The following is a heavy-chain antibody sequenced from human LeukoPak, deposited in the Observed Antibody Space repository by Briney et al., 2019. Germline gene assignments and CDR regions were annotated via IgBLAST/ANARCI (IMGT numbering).Heavy chain of an antibody. J-gene: IGHJ4*02. CDR3: AKGPDTAMVAFFDY. CDR1: GFTFDDYA. V-gene: IGHV3-9*01. CDR2: ISWNSGSI. D-gene: IGHD5-18*01. Sequence: GGSLRLSCAASGFTFDDYAMHWVRQAPGKGLEWVSGISWNSGSIGYADSVKGRFTISRDNAKNSLYLQMNSLRAEDTALYYCAKGPDTAMVAFFDYWGQGTLVTVSS.